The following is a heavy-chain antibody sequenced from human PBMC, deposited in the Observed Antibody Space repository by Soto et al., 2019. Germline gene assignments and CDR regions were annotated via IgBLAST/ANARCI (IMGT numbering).Heavy chain of an antibody. Sequence: QVQLVQSGAEVKKPGSSVKVSCKASGGTFSSYAISWVRQAPGQGVEWMGGIIPIFGTANYAQKFQGRVTITADESTSTAYMELSSLRSEDTAVYYCARDSLGGDGYPIGWFDPWGQGTLVTVSS. CDR1: GGTFSSYA. J-gene: IGHJ5*02. CDR3: ARDSLGGDGYPIGWFDP. CDR2: IIPIFGTA. V-gene: IGHV1-69*12. D-gene: IGHD2-21*01.